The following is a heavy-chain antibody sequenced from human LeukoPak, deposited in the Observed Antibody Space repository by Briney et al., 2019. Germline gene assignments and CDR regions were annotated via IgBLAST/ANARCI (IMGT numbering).Heavy chain of an antibody. Sequence: SEILSLTCSASGGSISSSNYLWVWIRQPPGKGPEWIASMYYSGSTYYNPSLESRVTISVDTSKNQFSLKLTSVTAADTAVYFCARSLSGSGSYASDYWGQGTLVTVSS. V-gene: IGHV4-39*01. J-gene: IGHJ4*02. CDR2: MYYSGST. D-gene: IGHD3-10*01. CDR1: GGSISSSNYL. CDR3: ARSLSGSGSYASDY.